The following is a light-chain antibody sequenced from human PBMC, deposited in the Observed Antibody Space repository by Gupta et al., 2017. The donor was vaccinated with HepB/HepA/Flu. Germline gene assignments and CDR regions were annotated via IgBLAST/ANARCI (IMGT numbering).Light chain of an antibody. CDR3: QQRSNWPPIT. Sequence: EIVLTQSPATLSLSPGERATLSCWASQSVGTYLAWYQQKPGQTPRLLIYDASNRATGIPARFSGSGSGTDFTLTISSLEPEDFAVYYCQQRSNWPPITFGQGTRLEVK. J-gene: IGKJ5*01. V-gene: IGKV3-11*01. CDR1: QSVGTY. CDR2: DAS.